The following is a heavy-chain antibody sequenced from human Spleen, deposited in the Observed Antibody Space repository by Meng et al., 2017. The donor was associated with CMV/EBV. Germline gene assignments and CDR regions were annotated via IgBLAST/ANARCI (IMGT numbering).Heavy chain of an antibody. V-gene: IGHV1-69*12. CDR3: ARGGISRGWFDP. D-gene: IGHD2-15*01. Sequence: QGHLVQSGGEVKKPGVSVKVPRKASGGTFSSYAISWVRQAPGQGLEWMGGIIPIFGTANYAQKFQGRVTITADESTSTAYMELSSLRSEDTAVYYCARGGISRGWFDPWGQGTLVTVSS. CDR1: GGTFSSYA. CDR2: IIPIFGTA. J-gene: IGHJ5*02.